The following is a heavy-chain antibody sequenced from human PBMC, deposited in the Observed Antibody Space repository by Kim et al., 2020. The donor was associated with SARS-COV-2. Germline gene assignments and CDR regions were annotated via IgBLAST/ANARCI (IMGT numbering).Heavy chain of an antibody. Sequence: AQKFQGRVTMTEETYTDTAYMELSSLRSEDTAVYYCATGVGMGVPSWFDPWGQGTLVTVSS. D-gene: IGHD1-26*01. J-gene: IGHJ5*02. CDR3: ATGVGMGVPSWFDP. V-gene: IGHV1-24*01.